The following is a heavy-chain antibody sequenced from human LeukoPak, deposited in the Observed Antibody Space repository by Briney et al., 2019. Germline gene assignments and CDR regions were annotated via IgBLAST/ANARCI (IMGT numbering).Heavy chain of an antibody. Sequence: TGGSLRLSCAASGFTFSSYAMNWVRQAPGKGLEWVSFISGSGDTTYYADSVKGRLTISRDSSKNTLYLQMNSLRAEDTAVYYCAKSRGESRGASNYRGQGTLVTVSS. D-gene: IGHD1-26*01. J-gene: IGHJ4*02. CDR3: AKSRGESRGASNY. CDR1: GFTFSSYA. CDR2: ISGSGDTT. V-gene: IGHV3-23*01.